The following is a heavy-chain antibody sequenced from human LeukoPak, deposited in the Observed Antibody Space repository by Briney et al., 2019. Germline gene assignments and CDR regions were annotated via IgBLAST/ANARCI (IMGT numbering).Heavy chain of an antibody. D-gene: IGHD6-13*01. CDR2: IYHRGNT. CDR3: AMTLSEYSSSPAI. CDR1: GYSINSDYY. Sequence: SETLSLTCAVSGYSINSDYYWGWIRQPPGKGLEWIGTIYHRGNTYYSPSLNSRVSISVDTSKNQFSLRLSSVTAADTAMYYCAMTLSEYSSSPAIWGQGTLVTVSS. J-gene: IGHJ4*02. V-gene: IGHV4-38-2*01.